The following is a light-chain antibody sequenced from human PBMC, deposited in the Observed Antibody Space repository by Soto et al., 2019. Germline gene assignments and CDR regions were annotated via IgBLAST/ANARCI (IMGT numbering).Light chain of an antibody. J-gene: IGKJ1*01. Sequence: EIVLTQSPGTLSLSPGERATISCRASQSVSSSYLAWYQKKPGQAPRLLIYGTSTRATGIPDRFSGSGSGTDFTLTISSLEPEDFAVYYCHQYDNSPWTFGRGTKVEIK. CDR3: HQYDNSPWT. CDR2: GTS. CDR1: QSVSSSY. V-gene: IGKV3-20*01.